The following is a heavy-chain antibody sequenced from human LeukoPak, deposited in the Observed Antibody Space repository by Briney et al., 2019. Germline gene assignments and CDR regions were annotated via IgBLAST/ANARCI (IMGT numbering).Heavy chain of an antibody. D-gene: IGHD2-21*01. CDR3: ATSMAQDVDAFRI. V-gene: IGHV3-7*01. CDR1: GFTFSNYW. CDR2: IKQDGSEK. J-gene: IGHJ3*02. Sequence: GGSLRLSCVASGFTFSNYWMSWVRQAPGKGLEWVANIKQDGSEKYYVDSVKGRFTISRDNAENSLYLQMNNLRAEDTAMFYCATSMAQDVDAFRIWGQGTMVTVSS.